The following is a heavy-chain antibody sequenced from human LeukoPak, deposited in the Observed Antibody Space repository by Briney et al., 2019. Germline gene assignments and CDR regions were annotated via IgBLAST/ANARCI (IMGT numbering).Heavy chain of an antibody. Sequence: PGGSLRLSCAAPGFTFSSYGMHWVRQAPGKGLEWVAFIRYDGSNKYYADSVKGRFTISRGNSKNTLYLQMNSLRAEDTAVYYCAKPTYSSSWYTTPSYFDYWGQGTLVTVSS. D-gene: IGHD6-13*01. CDR2: IRYDGSNK. J-gene: IGHJ4*02. V-gene: IGHV3-30*02. CDR3: AKPTYSSSWYTTPSYFDY. CDR1: GFTFSSYG.